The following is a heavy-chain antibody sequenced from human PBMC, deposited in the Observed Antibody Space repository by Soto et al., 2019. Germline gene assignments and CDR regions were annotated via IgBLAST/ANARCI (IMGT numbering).Heavy chain of an antibody. D-gene: IGHD3-22*01. V-gene: IGHV3-30-3*01. CDR3: ARHAIGGIALGLDV. CDR1: GLTLSGYA. CDR2: ISYDGSRD. Sequence: SLRLSLVASGLTLSGYAMHWVRQAPGKGLEWLTVISYDGSRDYYADSVKGRFTVSRDNSENTLYLQMNSLRHEDTAVYYCARHAIGGIALGLDVWGQGTTVTVSS. J-gene: IGHJ6*02.